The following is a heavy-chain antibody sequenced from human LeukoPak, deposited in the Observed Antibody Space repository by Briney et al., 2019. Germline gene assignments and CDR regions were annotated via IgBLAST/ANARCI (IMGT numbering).Heavy chain of an antibody. CDR3: ALSGCSGTSCFTFDP. CDR1: GGSFSGYY. J-gene: IGHJ5*02. D-gene: IGHD2-2*01. Sequence: SETLSLTCAVYGGSFSGYYWSWIRQPPGKGLEWIGEINHSGSTNYNPSLKSRVTISVDTSKNQFSLKLSSVTAADTPVYYCALSGCSGTSCFTFDPWGQGTLVTVSS. CDR2: INHSGST. V-gene: IGHV4-34*01.